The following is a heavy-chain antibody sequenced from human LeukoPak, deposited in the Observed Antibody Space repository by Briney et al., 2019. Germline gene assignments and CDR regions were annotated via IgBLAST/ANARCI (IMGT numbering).Heavy chain of an antibody. D-gene: IGHD2-15*01. V-gene: IGHV3-15*07. CDR3: AKANVVAAMADWFDP. CDR1: GFTFSNAW. J-gene: IGHJ5*02. CDR2: IKSKTDGGTT. Sequence: GGSLRLSCAASGFTFSNAWMNWVRQAPGKGLEWVGRIKSKTDGGTTDYAAHVKGRFTISRDDSKNTLYLQMNSLKTEDTAVYYCAKANVVAAMADWFDPWGQGTLATVSS.